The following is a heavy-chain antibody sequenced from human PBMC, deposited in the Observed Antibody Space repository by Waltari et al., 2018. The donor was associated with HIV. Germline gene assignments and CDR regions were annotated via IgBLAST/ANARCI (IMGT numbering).Heavy chain of an antibody. J-gene: IGHJ4*02. CDR1: GFVGGDNY. CDR3: TRSRFNNPDY. CDR2: LYQHGEA. V-gene: IGHV3-53*01. Sequence: VQSGGGLSQPGGSLRLSCSSSGFVGGDNYMTWVRQAPGRVLESFSLLYQHGEAYYADSVRGRFSISRDTSTGTLHLQMDNLRVEDTAMYYCTRSRFNNPDYWGQGTLVTVSS. D-gene: IGHD1-20*01.